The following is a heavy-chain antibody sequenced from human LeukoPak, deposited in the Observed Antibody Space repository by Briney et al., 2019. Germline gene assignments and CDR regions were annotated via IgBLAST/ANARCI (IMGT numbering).Heavy chain of an antibody. D-gene: IGHD3-22*01. J-gene: IGHJ5*02. CDR2: IYYSGST. CDR1: GGSISSGGYY. V-gene: IGHV4-31*03. CDR3: ARADYYDSSGYYYWFDP. Sequence: TLSLTCTVSGGSISSGGYYWSWIRQHPGKGLEWIGYIYYSGSTYYNPSLKSRVTISVDTSKNQFSLKLSSVTAADTAVYYCARADYYDSSGYYYWFDPWGQGTLVTVSS.